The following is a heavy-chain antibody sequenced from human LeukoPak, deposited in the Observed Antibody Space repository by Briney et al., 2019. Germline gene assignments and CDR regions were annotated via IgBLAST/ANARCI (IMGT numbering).Heavy chain of an antibody. D-gene: IGHD3-22*01. V-gene: IGHV4-39*01. CDR1: GDSVSRSDSY. CDR3: ARRRYYDGSGYLE. CDR2: IYYSGRT. Sequence: SETLSLTCSVSGDSVSRSDSYWDWIRQPPGKGLEWIGTIYYSGRTYYSPSLKSRVTMTVDPSNNQFSLTLRPVTAADTAVYYCARRRYYDGSGYLEWGQGTLLSVSS. J-gene: IGHJ1*01.